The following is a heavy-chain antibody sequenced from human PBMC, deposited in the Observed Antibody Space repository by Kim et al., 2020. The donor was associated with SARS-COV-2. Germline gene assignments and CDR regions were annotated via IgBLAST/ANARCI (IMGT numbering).Heavy chain of an antibody. CDR3: ATTPQFSYGGWYDPWYYYYMDV. CDR1: GFTFSSYE. D-gene: IGHD6-19*01. CDR2: ISSSGSTI. V-gene: IGHV3-48*03. Sequence: GGSLRLSCAASGFTFSSYEMNWVRQAPGKGLEWVSYISSSGSTIYYADSVKGRFTISRDNAKNSLYLQMNSLRAEDTAVYYCATTPQFSYGGWYDPWYYYYMDVWGKGTTVTVSS. J-gene: IGHJ6*03.